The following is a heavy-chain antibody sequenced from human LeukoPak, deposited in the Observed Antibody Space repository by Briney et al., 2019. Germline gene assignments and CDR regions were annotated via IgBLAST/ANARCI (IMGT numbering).Heavy chain of an antibody. D-gene: IGHD2-21*01. CDR2: ISSSGSTI. V-gene: IGHV3-48*04. J-gene: IGHJ4*02. CDR1: GFTFSSYG. CDR3: ARDLSLPLVFRD. Sequence: GGSLRLSCAASGFTFSSYGMHWVRQAPGKGLEWVSYISSSGSTIYYADSVKGRFTISRDNAKNSLYLQMNSLRAEDTAVYYCARDLSLPLVFRDWGQGTLVTVSS.